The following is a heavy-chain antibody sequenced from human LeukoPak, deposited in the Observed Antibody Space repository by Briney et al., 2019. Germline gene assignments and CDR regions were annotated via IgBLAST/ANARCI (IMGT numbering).Heavy chain of an antibody. D-gene: IGHD2-15*01. V-gene: IGHV4-39*01. CDR1: GGSISSSSYY. CDR2: IYYSGST. J-gene: IGHJ3*02. Sequence: PSETLSLTCTVSGGSISSSSYYWGWTRQPPGKGLEWIGSIYYSGSTYYNPSLKSRVTISVDTSKNQFSLKLSSVTAADTAVYYCASRPFGSVVTPIDDAFDIWGQGTMVTVSS. CDR3: ASRPFGSVVTPIDDAFDI.